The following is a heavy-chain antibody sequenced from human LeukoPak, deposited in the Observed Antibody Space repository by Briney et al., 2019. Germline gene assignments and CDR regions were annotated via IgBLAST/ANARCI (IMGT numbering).Heavy chain of an antibody. CDR2: IYSGGST. CDR1: GFTVSSNY. J-gene: IGHJ6*02. D-gene: IGHD3-22*01. CDR3: ARSHYYDSSAYYFNYGLDV. Sequence: GGSLRLSCAASGFTVSSNYMNWVRQAPGKGLEWVSVIYSGGSTYYADSVKGRFTISRDNSKNTLYLQMNSLRAEDTAVYYCARSHYYDSSAYYFNYGLDVWGQGTTVIVSS. V-gene: IGHV3-53*01.